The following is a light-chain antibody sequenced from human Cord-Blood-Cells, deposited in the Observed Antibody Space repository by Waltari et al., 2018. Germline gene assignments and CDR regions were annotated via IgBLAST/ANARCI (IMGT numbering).Light chain of an antibody. CDR2: DAS. CDR3: QPYKSYSWT. CDR1: QSINSW. Sequence: DIQMTQSPSTLSAFVGDRVTITGRASQSINSWLAWYQQKPGKAPKLLIYDASRLESGVPSRFSSSGSGTEFTLTISSLQPDDFATYYCQPYKSYSWTFGQGTKVEIK. V-gene: IGKV1-5*01. J-gene: IGKJ1*01.